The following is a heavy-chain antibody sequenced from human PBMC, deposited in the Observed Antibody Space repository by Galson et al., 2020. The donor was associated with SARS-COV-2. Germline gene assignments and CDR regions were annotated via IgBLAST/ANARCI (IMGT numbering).Heavy chain of an antibody. J-gene: IGHJ4*02. CDR3: ARHGASSGWYEGVDY. V-gene: IGHV5-51*01. CDR1: GYSFTNYW. CDR2: IYPGDSYT. D-gene: IGHD6-19*01. Sequence: GESLKISCKGSGYSFTNYWIGWVRQMPGIGLEWLGTIYPGDSYTIYSPSFQGHVTISADKSISTAYLQWSSLKASDTAIYYCARHGASSGWYEGVDYWGQGTLVTVSS.